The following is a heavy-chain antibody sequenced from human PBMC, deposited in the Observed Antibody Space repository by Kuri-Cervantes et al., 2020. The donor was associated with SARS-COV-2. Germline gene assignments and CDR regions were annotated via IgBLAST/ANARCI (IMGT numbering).Heavy chain of an antibody. CDR3: AKGLRTNGYYYGMDV. J-gene: IGHJ6*02. CDR2: INPDGSYT. V-gene: IGHV3-74*01. Sequence: GESLKISCAASGFTFSGHWIHWVRQAPGKGLVWVSRINPDGSYTNNADSVKGRFTISRDNAKNSLYLQMNSLRAEDTAVYYCAKGLRTNGYYYGMDVWGQGTTVTVSS. CDR1: GFTFSGHW. D-gene: IGHD2-8*01.